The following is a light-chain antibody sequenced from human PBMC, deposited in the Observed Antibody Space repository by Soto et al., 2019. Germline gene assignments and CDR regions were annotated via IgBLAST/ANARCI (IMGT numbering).Light chain of an antibody. CDR1: QSITSF. CDR3: QQSYSSPPWT. V-gene: IGKV1-39*01. J-gene: IGKJ1*01. Sequence: IHMTQSPSSLSSSVGDRVTIFCGASQSITSFLNWYQQKPGTAPRLLIYRASKVTSGVPPRFSGSGSGRDFTLTISSLRPEDIATYFCQQSYSSPPWTFGQGTKVDIK. CDR2: RAS.